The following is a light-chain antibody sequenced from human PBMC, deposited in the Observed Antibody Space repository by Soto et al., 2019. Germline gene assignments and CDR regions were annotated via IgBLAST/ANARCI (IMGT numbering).Light chain of an antibody. CDR2: KAS. Sequence: DIQMTQSPSTLSASVGDRVTITCRASQSISSWLAWYQQKPGKAPKLLIYKASSLESGVPSRFSGSGSGTEFTLTISSLQPDDFATYYCQQYTTLGQGTKVDIK. CDR3: QQYTT. J-gene: IGKJ1*01. V-gene: IGKV1-5*03. CDR1: QSISSW.